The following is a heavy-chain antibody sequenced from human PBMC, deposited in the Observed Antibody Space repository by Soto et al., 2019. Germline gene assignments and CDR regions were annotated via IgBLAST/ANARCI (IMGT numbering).Heavy chain of an antibody. CDR2: ISSTTNYI. J-gene: IGHJ4*02. V-gene: IGHV3-21*02. CDR1: GFTFTRYS. Sequence: VQLVESGGGLEQPGRSLRLSCAASGFTFTRYSMNWVRQAPGKGLEWVSSISSTTNYIYYGDSMKGRFTISRDNAKNSLYLEMNSLRAEDTAVYYCARESEDLTSNFDYWGQGTLVTVSS. CDR3: ARESEDLTSNFDY.